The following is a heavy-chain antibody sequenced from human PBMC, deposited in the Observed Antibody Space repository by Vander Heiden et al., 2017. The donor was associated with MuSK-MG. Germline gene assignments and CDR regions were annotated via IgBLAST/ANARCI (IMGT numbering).Heavy chain of an antibody. CDR2: IWYDGSNK. D-gene: IGHD2-21*02. CDR3: RFTCTVTPTVSSGSAAAPTLFPLVS. V-gene: IGHV3-33*01. Sequence: QVQLVESGGGVVQPGRSLRLSCAASGFTFSSYGMHWVRQAPGKGLEWVAVIWYDGSNKYYADSVKGRFTISESHPNATFSAVGEASICEDDWNSGERFTCTVTPTVSSGSAAAPTLFPLVSW. CDR1: GFTFSSYG. J-gene: IGHJ5*01.